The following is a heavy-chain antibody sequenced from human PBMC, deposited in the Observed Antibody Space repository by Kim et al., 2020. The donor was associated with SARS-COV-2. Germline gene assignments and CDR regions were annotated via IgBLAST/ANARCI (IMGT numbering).Heavy chain of an antibody. Sequence: ASVKVSCKASGYTFTSYAMHWVRQAPGQRLEWMGWINAGNGNTKYSQKFQGRVTITRDTSASTAYMELSSLRSEDTAVYYCARGPRWNNSGWLYYWGQGTLVTVSS. CDR1: GYTFTSYA. D-gene: IGHD6-19*01. J-gene: IGHJ4*02. V-gene: IGHV1-3*01. CDR3: ARGPRWNNSGWLYY. CDR2: INAGNGNT.